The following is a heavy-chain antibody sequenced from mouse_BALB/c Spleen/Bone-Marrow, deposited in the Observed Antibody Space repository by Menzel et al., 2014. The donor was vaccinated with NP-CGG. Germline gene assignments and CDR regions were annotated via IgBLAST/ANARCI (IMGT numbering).Heavy chain of an antibody. CDR1: GFNIKDTY. D-gene: IGHD2-3*01. CDR2: IDPANDNT. V-gene: IGHV14-3*02. Sequence: VQLQQSGAEFVKPGASVKLSYTAFGFNIKDTYMHWVKRRPEQGLEWIGRIDPANDNTKYDPKFQGKATITADTSSNTAYLQLSSLTSEDTAVYYCARADGYYAWFAYWGQGTLVTVSA. CDR3: ARADGYYAWFAY. J-gene: IGHJ3*01.